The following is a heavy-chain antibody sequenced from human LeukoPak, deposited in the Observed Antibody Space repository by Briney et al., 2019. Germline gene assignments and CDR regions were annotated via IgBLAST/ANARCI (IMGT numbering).Heavy chain of an antibody. CDR3: ARVGIAVAGDY. Sequence: PGGSLRLSCAASGFTFSSYSMSWVRQAPGKGLEWVSSISSSSNYIYYADSVKGRFTISRDNAKNSLYLQMNSLRAEDTAVYYCARVGIAVAGDYWGQGTLVTVSS. CDR2: ISSSSNYI. D-gene: IGHD6-19*01. V-gene: IGHV3-21*01. CDR1: GFTFSSYS. J-gene: IGHJ4*02.